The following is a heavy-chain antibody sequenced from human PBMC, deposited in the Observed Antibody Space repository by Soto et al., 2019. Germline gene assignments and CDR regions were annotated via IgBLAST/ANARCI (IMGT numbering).Heavy chain of an antibody. V-gene: IGHV1-18*01. CDR1: GYTFTSYG. CDR2: ISAYNGNT. Sequence: QVQLVQSGAEVKKPGASVKVSCKASGYTFTSYGISWVRQAPGQGLEWMGWISAYNGNTNYAQKLQGRVTMTTDTSTSTAYMELRSLRSDDTAVYYCARDRRIVAADPDYYYYGMDVWGQGTTVTVSS. CDR3: ARDRRIVAADPDYYYYGMDV. J-gene: IGHJ6*02. D-gene: IGHD6-13*01.